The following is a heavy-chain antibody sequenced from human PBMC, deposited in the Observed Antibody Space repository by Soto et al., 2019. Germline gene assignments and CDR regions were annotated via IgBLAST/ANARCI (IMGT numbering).Heavy chain of an antibody. CDR2: IYHNGIT. CDR1: GASISRGGSS. J-gene: IGHJ6*02. CDR3: ARGLAVRGSYGLDV. V-gene: IGHV4-30-2*01. D-gene: IGHD3-10*01. Sequence: SETLSLTCAVSGASISRGGSSWSWIRQAPGTGLEWIGYIYHNGITNYNPSLKSRVTISVDKSQNQFSLSLNFVTAADTAVYYCARGLAVRGSYGLDVWGQGTTVTVS.